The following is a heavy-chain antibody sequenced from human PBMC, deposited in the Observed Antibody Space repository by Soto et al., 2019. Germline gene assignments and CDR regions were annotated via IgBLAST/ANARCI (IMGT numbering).Heavy chain of an antibody. CDR2: INQSGSA. CDR1: GGSFSGYY. Sequence: SETLSLTCTVSGGSFSGYYWSWIRQPPGKGLEWIGEINQSGSANYNPSLKSRVTISVDTSKNQFSLKLSSVTAADTAVYYCARTYSSSWSPFDYWGQGTLVTVSS. J-gene: IGHJ4*02. D-gene: IGHD6-13*01. CDR3: ARTYSSSWSPFDY. V-gene: IGHV4-34*01.